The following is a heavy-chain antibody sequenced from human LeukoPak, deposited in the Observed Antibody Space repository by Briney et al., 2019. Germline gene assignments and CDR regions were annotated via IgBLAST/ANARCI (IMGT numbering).Heavy chain of an antibody. Sequence: ASVKVSCKPCGYTFTSYGISWVRQAPGQGLEWMGWISAYNGNTNYAQKLQGRVTMTTDTSTSTAYMELRSLRSDDTAVYYCARVWLRGSWFDPWGQGTLVTVSS. CDR2: ISAYNGNT. CDR1: GYTFTSYG. CDR3: ARVWLRGSWFDP. J-gene: IGHJ5*02. D-gene: IGHD5-12*01. V-gene: IGHV1-18*01.